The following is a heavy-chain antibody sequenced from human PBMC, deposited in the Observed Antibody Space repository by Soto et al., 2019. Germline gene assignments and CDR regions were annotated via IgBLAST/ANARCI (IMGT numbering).Heavy chain of an antibody. CDR3: SGLAGVSAARGAFDI. CDR2: IWYDGSNK. J-gene: IGHJ3*02. Sequence: GGSLSLSCAASGFTFSSYGMHWVRQAPGKGLEWVAVIWYDGSNKYYADSVKGRFTISRDNSKNTLYLQMNSLRAEDPAVYYCSGLAGVSAARGAFDIWGQGTMVTVSS. CDR1: GFTFSSYG. D-gene: IGHD6-13*01. V-gene: IGHV3-33*01.